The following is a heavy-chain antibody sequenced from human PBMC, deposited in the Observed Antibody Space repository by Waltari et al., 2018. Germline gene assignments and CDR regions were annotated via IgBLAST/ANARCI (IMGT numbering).Heavy chain of an antibody. CDR3: AKEMGSSGRAGWFDP. D-gene: IGHD6-19*01. V-gene: IGHV3-30*18. J-gene: IGHJ5*02. Sequence: VQPVEYGGGVVQPGRSLRLYGGTPGSHMPWVRQAPGKGLEWVAAISHDGNSKYYADSVKGRFTVSRDNSRNTVYLQMDSLTVEDTAVYHCAKEMGSSGRAGWFDPWGQGTLVTVSS. CDR1: GSH. CDR2: ISHDGNSK.